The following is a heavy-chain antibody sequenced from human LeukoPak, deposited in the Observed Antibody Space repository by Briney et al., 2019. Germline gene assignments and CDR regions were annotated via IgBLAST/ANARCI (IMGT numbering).Heavy chain of an antibody. J-gene: IGHJ4*02. CDR2: INPSGGST. CDR3: ARDHIMVRGVLSYYFDY. D-gene: IGHD3-10*01. CDR1: GYTFTSYY. Sequence: ASVKVSCKASGYTFTSYYMHRVRQAPGQGLEWMGIINPSGGSTSYAQKFQGRVTMTRDTSTSTVYMELSSLRSEDTAVYYCARDHIMVRGVLSYYFDYWGQGTLVTVSS. V-gene: IGHV1-46*01.